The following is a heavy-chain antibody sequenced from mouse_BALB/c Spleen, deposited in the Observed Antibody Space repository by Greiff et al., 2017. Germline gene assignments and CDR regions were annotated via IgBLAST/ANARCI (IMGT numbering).Heavy chain of an antibody. J-gene: IGHJ4*01. V-gene: IGHV1-7*01. CDR3: ARSGAHGYAMDY. D-gene: IGHD1-3*01. CDR2: INPSTGYT. Sequence: VQLQQSGAELAKPGASVKMSCKASGYTFTSYWMHWVKQRPGQGLEWIGYINPSTGYTEYNQKFKDKATLTADKSSSTAYMQLSSLTSEDSAVYYCARSGAHGYAMDYWGQGTSVTVSS. CDR1: GYTFTSYW.